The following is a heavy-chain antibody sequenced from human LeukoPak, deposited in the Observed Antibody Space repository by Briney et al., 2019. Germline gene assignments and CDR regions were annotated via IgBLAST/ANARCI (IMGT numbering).Heavy chain of an antibody. D-gene: IGHD3-10*01. Sequence: ASVKVSCKASGYTFTSYYMHWVRQAPGQGLEWMGWINPNSGGTNYAQKFQGWVTMTRDTSISTAYMELSRLRSDDTAVYYCAREGGSGSYYPYYFDYWGQGTLVTVSS. CDR1: GYTFTSYY. CDR2: INPNSGGT. J-gene: IGHJ4*02. CDR3: AREGGSGSYYPYYFDY. V-gene: IGHV1-2*04.